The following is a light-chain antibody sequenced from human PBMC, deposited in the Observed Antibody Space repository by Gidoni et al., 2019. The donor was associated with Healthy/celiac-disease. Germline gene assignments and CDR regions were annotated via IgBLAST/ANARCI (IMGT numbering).Light chain of an antibody. V-gene: IGLV2-14*03. Sequence: QSALNQPASVSGSPGQSITISCTGTSSDVGGYNYVSWYQQHPGKAPNLMIYDVSNRPSGVSNRFSGSKSGNTASLTISGLQAEDEADYYCSSYTSSSTLVVFGGGTKLTVL. CDR1: SSDVGGYNY. CDR3: SSYTSSSTLVV. J-gene: IGLJ2*01. CDR2: DVS.